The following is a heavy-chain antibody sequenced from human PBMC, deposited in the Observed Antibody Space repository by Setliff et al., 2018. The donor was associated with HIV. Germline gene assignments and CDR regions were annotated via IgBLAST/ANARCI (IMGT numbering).Heavy chain of an antibody. J-gene: IGHJ4*02. CDR1: GYSISSGYY. CDR2: IYHNGIT. Sequence: PSETLSLHCGVSGYSISSGYYWGWVRQPPGKGLEWIGSIYHNGITNYNPSLKSRVTISVDTSQNQFSLKLSSVTAADTAIYYCARRIYGNNPHFDYWSQGTLVTVSS. D-gene: IGHD4-17*01. V-gene: IGHV4-38-2*01. CDR3: ARRIYGNNPHFDY.